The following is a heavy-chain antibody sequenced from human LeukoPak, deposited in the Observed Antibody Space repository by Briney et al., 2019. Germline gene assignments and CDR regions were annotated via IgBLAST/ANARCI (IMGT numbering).Heavy chain of an antibody. CDR2: IYHSGST. D-gene: IGHD1-26*01. CDR1: GGSISSYY. Sequence: SETLSLTCTVSGGSISSYYWSWIRQPPGKGLEWIGHIYHSGSTDYNPSLKSRVTISADTSKNQFSLNLSSVTAADTAVYHCARHTTYRDYFDYWGQGTLVTVSS. J-gene: IGHJ4*02. CDR3: ARHTTYRDYFDY. V-gene: IGHV4-59*08.